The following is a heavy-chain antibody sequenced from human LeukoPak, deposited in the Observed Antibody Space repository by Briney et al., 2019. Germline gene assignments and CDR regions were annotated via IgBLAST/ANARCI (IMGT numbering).Heavy chain of an antibody. Sequence: GGSLRLSCAASGFTFSSYWMHWVRQAPGKGLEWVSAISGSGGSTYYADSVKGRVTISRDNSKNTLYLQMNSLRAEDTAVYYCAKGGRWLQYFDYWGQGTLVTVSS. J-gene: IGHJ4*02. D-gene: IGHD5-24*01. CDR2: ISGSGGST. V-gene: IGHV3-23*01. CDR3: AKGGRWLQYFDY. CDR1: GFTFSSYW.